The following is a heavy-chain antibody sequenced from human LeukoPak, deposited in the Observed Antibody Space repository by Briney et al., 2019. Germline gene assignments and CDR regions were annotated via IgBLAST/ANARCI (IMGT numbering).Heavy chain of an antibody. J-gene: IGHJ4*02. CDR1: GGTFSSYA. CDR3: ARSAYYYDSSGYPYFDY. Sequence: SVKVSCKASGGTFSSYAISWVRQAPGQGLEWMGGVIPIFGTANYAQKFQGRVTITADESTSTAYMELSSLRSEDTAVYYCARSAYYYDSSGYPYFDYWGQGTLVTVSS. V-gene: IGHV1-69*01. CDR2: VIPIFGTA. D-gene: IGHD3-22*01.